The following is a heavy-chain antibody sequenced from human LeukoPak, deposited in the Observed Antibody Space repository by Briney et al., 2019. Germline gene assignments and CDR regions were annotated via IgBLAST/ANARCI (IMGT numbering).Heavy chain of an antibody. Sequence: PSETLSLTYSVSGGSTSSYYWSWIRQPPGKGLEWIGYIYYSGSTNYNPSLKSRVTISVDTSKNQFSLKLSSVTAADTAVYYCARARRDGYPRVYYFDYWGQGTLVTVSS. D-gene: IGHD5-24*01. V-gene: IGHV4-59*08. CDR2: IYYSGST. CDR1: GGSTSSYY. J-gene: IGHJ4*02. CDR3: ARARRDGYPRVYYFDY.